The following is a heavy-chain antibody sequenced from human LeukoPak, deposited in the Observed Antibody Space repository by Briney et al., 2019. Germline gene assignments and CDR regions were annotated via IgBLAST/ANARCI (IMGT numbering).Heavy chain of an antibody. D-gene: IGHD4-17*01. V-gene: IGHV1-2*02. J-gene: IGHJ5*02. CDR1: GYTFTGYY. CDR2: INPNSGGT. Sequence: GASVKVSCKASGYTFTGYYMHWVRQAPGQGLEWMGWINPNSGGTNYAQKFQGRVTMTRDTSISTAYMELSRLRSEDTAVYYCAREFRYGDFGSFDPWGQGTLVTVSS. CDR3: AREFRYGDFGSFDP.